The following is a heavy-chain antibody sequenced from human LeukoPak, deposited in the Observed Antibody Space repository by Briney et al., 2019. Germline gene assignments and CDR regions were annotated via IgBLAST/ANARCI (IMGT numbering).Heavy chain of an antibody. D-gene: IGHD3-10*01. J-gene: IGHJ4*02. V-gene: IGHV4-38-2*02. CDR1: GYSISSGYY. CDR3: ARVELRTYYFDY. CDR2: IYHSGST. Sequence: SETLSLTCTVSGYSISSGYYWGWIRQPPGKGLEWIGSIYHSGSTYYNPSLKSRVTISVDTSKNQFSLKLSSVTAADTAVYYCARVELRTYYFDYRGQGTLVTVSS.